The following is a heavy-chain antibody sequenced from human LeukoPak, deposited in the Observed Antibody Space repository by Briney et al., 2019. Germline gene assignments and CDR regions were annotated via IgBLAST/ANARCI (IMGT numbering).Heavy chain of an antibody. J-gene: IGHJ3*02. CDR2: ISYDGSNK. CDR1: GFTFSSYA. V-gene: IGHV3-30-3*01. D-gene: IGHD2-15*01. CDR3: ARDGPRLLYAFDI. Sequence: GGSLRLSCAASGFTFSSYAMHWVRQAPGKGLEWVAVISYDGSNKYYADSVKGRFTISRDNSKNTLYLQMNSLRAEDTAVYYCARDGPRLLYAFDIWGQGTMVTVSS.